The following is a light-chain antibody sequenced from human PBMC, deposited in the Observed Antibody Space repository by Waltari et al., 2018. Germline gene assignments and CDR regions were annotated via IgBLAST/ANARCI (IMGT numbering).Light chain of an antibody. CDR2: GAS. V-gene: IGKV1-9*01. CDR1: QGISSY. CDR3: QQVNGYPQA. Sequence: IQLTQSPSSLSASVGARVTITCRASQGISSYLAWYQQKPGKAPKLRIYGASTLQSGIPSRFSGSGFGTDFTLTISSLQPEDFATYYCQQVNGYPQAFGQGTKLEI. J-gene: IGKJ2*01.